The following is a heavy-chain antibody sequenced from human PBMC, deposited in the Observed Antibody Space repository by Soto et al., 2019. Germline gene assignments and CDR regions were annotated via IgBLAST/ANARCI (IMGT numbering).Heavy chain of an antibody. CDR2: IYPGDSDT. CDR1: GYSFTSYW. V-gene: IGHV5-51*01. D-gene: IGHD3-9*01. CDR3: ARLSRYDILTGYPNDAFDI. Sequence: GESLKISCKGSGYSFTSYWIGWVRQMPGKGLEWMGIIYPGDSDTRYSPSFQGQVTISADKSISTAYLQWSSLKASDTAMDYCARLSRYDILTGYPNDAFDIWGQGTMVTVSS. J-gene: IGHJ3*02.